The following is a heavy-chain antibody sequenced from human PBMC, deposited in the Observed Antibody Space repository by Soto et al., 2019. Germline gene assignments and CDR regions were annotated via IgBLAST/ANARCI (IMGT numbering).Heavy chain of an antibody. D-gene: IGHD3-16*02. Sequence: EVQLVESGGGLVQPGGSLRLSCAASGFTFSSYSMNWVRQAPGKGLEWVSYISSSSTTIYYADSVKGRFTISRDHANTSLYRQMNSMRDEDTAVYYCPREIMITFGGVIAPAYGMDVWGKGTTVTVS. CDR2: ISSSSTTI. V-gene: IGHV3-48*02. J-gene: IGHJ6*04. CDR1: GFTFSSYS. CDR3: PREIMITFGGVIAPAYGMDV.